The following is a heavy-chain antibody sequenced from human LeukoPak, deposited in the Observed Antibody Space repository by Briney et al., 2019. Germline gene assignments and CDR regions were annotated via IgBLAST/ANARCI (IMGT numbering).Heavy chain of an antibody. J-gene: IGHJ4*02. CDR1: GFTFSSYA. V-gene: IGHV3-30*04. CDR2: ISYDGSNK. CDR3: ARGSEWELLSCDY. Sequence: PGGSLRLSCAASGFTFSSYAMHWVRQAPGKGLEWVATISYDGSNKYYADSVKGRFTISRDNSKNTLYVQMNSLRAEDTAVYYCARGSEWELLSCDYWGQGTLVTVSS. D-gene: IGHD1-26*01.